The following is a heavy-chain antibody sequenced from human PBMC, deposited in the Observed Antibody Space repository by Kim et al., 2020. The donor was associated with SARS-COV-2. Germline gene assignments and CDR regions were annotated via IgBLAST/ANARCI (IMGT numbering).Heavy chain of an antibody. J-gene: IGHJ4*02. CDR2: IVVGSGNT. CDR3: ATDSGGFKY. V-gene: IGHV1-58*02. CDR1: GYTFTSYA. Sequence: SVKVSCKASGYTFTSYAIHWVRQARGQGLEWIGWIVVGSGNTDYAQKFQDRVTITRDISTSTAYMELSSLRSEDTAVYYCATDSGGFKYGGQGTMVTVS.